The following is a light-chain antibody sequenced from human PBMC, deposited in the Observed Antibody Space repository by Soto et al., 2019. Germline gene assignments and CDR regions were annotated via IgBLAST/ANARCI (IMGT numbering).Light chain of an antibody. Sequence: EIVLTQSPATLSLSPGERATLSCRASQSVSSYLAWYQQKPGQAPRLLIYDASKRATGIPARFSGSGSGTGFTPTISSLEPEDFAVYYCQQRTNWAYTFGQGTKLEIK. CDR3: QQRTNWAYT. CDR2: DAS. V-gene: IGKV3-11*01. J-gene: IGKJ2*01. CDR1: QSVSSY.